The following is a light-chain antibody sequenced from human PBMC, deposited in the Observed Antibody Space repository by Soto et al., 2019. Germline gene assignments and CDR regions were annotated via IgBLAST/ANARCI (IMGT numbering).Light chain of an antibody. CDR3: QQYYSFPPT. CDR1: QGISTY. J-gene: IGKJ1*01. Sequence: PSSPSASVGDRVIITCRASQGISTYLAWYQQKPGKVPKLLIYAASTLQSGVPSRFSGSGSGTDFTLTISCLQSEDFATYYCQQYYSFPPTFAQGAKVDIK. CDR2: AAS. V-gene: IGKV1D-8*04.